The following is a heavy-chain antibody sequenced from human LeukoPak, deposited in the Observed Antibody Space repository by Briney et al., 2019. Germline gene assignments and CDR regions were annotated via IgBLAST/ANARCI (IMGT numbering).Heavy chain of an antibody. CDR3: AKRSTYYYDSSGYYFFDY. V-gene: IGHV3-23*01. Sequence: GGSLRLSCAASGFTFSNAWMSWVRQAPGKGLEWVSAISGSGGSTYYADSVKGRFTISRDNSKNTLYLQMNSLRAEDTAVYYCAKRSTYYYDSSGYYFFDYWGQGTLVTVSS. CDR1: GFTFSNAW. J-gene: IGHJ4*02. CDR2: ISGSGGST. D-gene: IGHD3-22*01.